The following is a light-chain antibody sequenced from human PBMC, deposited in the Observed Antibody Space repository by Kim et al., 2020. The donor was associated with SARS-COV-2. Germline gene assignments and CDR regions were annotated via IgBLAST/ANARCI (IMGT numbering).Light chain of an antibody. CDR2: DAS. CDR3: QQRSA. V-gene: IGKV3-11*01. J-gene: IGKJ1*01. CDR1: QNVRNY. Sequence: PATLSLSPGERATLSCRASQNVRNYIAWYQQKPGQSPRLLIYDASNRATGTPARFSGSGSGTDFTLTISGLEPDDFAVYYCQQRSAFGQGTKVEIK.